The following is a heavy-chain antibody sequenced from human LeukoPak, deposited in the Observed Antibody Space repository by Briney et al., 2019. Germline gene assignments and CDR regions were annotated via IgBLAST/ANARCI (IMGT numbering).Heavy chain of an antibody. Sequence: GASVKVSCKDSGFTFTSSAVQWVRQARGQRLEWIGWIVVGSGNTNYAQKFQGWVTMTRDTSISTAYMELSRLRSDDTAVYYCARDRGYSYGSEYYFDYWGQGTLVTVSS. CDR1: GFTFTSSA. D-gene: IGHD5-18*01. J-gene: IGHJ4*02. CDR3: ARDRGYSYGSEYYFDY. CDR2: IVVGSGNT. V-gene: IGHV1-58*01.